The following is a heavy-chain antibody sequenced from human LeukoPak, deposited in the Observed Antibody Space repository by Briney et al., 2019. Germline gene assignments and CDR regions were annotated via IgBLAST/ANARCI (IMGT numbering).Heavy chain of an antibody. V-gene: IGHV3-11*04. Sequence: GGSLRLSCAASGFTFSDYYMSWIRQAPGKGLEWVSYISSSGSTIYYADSVKGRFTISRDNAKNSLYLQMNSLRAEDTAVYYCVRDWAPASMQAAPFDCWGQGTLVTVSS. D-gene: IGHD2/OR15-2a*01. CDR2: ISSSGSTI. CDR1: GFTFSDYY. J-gene: IGHJ4*02. CDR3: VRDWAPASMQAAPFDC.